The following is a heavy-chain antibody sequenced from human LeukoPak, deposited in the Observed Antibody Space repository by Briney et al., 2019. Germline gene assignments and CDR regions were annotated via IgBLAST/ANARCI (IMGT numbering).Heavy chain of an antibody. CDR1: GGSFSGYY. CDR3: ARGQVIVVPAARYYYYYMDV. V-gene: IGHV4-34*01. Sequence: SETLSLPCAVYGGSFSGYYWSWIRQPPGKGLEWIGEINHSGGTNYNPSLKSRVTISVDTSKNQFSLKLSSVTAADTAVYYCARGQVIVVPAARYYYYYMDVWGKGTTVTVSS. CDR2: INHSGGT. D-gene: IGHD2-2*01. J-gene: IGHJ6*03.